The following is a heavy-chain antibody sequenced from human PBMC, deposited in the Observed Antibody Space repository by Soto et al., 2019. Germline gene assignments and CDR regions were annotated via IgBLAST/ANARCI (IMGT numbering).Heavy chain of an antibody. D-gene: IGHD2-2*03. J-gene: IGHJ3*02. CDR3: AREVPGYCSSTTCPPVHASDI. CDR2: IIPIFGTA. CDR1: GGTFISYA. V-gene: IGHV1-69*13. Sequence: SVKGSCKASGGTFISYAISWVRQAPGQGLEWMGGIIPIFGTANYAQKFQGRVTITADESTRTAYMALSSLRSEDTAVYYCAREVPGYCSSTTCPPVHASDIWGQGTMVTGS.